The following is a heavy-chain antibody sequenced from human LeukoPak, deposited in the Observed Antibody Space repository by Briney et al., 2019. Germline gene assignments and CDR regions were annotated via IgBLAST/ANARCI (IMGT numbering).Heavy chain of an antibody. Sequence: SETLSLTCAVYGGSFSGYYWSWIRQPPGKGLEWIGEINHSGSTNYNPSLKSRVTLSLDTSKNQFSLKLSSVTAADTAVYYCARHLLRTSTSFDYWDQGNLVTVSS. V-gene: IGHV4-34*01. CDR3: ARHLLRTSTSFDY. CDR2: INHSGST. J-gene: IGHJ4*02. CDR1: GGSFSGYY. D-gene: IGHD1-14*01.